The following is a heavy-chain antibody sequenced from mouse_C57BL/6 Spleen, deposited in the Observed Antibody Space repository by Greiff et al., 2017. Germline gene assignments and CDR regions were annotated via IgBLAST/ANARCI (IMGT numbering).Heavy chain of an antibody. CDR2: IDPEDGDT. Sequence: VQLKQSGAELVRPGASVKLSCTASGFNIKDYYMHWVKQRPEQGLEWIGRIDPEDGDTEYAPKFKGKATMTADTSSNTAYLQLSSLTSEDTAVYYCTRRYGSSFFDYWGQGTTLTVSS. V-gene: IGHV14-1*01. CDR1: GFNIKDYY. CDR3: TRRYGSSFFDY. D-gene: IGHD1-1*01. J-gene: IGHJ2*01.